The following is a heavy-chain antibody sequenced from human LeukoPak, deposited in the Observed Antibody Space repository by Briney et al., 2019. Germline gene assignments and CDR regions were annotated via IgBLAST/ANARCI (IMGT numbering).Heavy chain of an antibody. Sequence: GGSLRLSCAASGFTFSSYAMSWVRQAPGKGLEWVSAISGSGGSTYYADSVKGRFTISRDNSKNTLHLQMNSLRAEDTAVFYCAKDEDSYYDYWGQGTLVTVSS. CDR2: ISGSGGST. CDR1: GFTFSSYA. V-gene: IGHV3-23*01. J-gene: IGHJ4*02. CDR3: AKDEDSYYDY.